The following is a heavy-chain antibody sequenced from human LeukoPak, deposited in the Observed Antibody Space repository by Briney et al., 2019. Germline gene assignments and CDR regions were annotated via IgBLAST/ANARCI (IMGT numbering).Heavy chain of an antibody. V-gene: IGHV3-48*04. J-gene: IGHJ4*02. CDR1: GFTFGSYS. Sequence: GGSLRLSCAASGFTFGSYSMNWVRQAPGKGLEWVSYISSSSSTIYYADSVKGRFTISRDNAKNSLYLQMNSLRAEDTAVYYCARESPRRIAAAGTDDYWGQGTLVTVSS. CDR2: ISSSSSTI. CDR3: ARESPRRIAAAGTDDY. D-gene: IGHD6-13*01.